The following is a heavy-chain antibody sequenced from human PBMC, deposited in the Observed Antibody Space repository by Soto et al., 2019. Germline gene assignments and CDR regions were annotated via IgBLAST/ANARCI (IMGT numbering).Heavy chain of an antibody. D-gene: IGHD1-26*01. CDR2: TRHDGSNT. CDR1: NFRGYG. CDR3: ARDGVGATTYFGYFDY. Sequence: NFRGYGMHWVRQAPGKGLEWVAITRHDGSNTFYADSVRGRFTISRDNSKNTLYLQMNSLRVEDTAVYYCARDGVGATTYFGYFDYWGQGTPVTVSS. V-gene: IGHV3-33*01. J-gene: IGHJ4*02.